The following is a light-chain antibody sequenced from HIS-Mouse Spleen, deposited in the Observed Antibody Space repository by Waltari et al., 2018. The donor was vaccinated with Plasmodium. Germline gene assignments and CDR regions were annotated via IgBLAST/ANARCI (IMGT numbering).Light chain of an antibody. CDR1: QSVSSSY. Sequence: EILLTQSPGTLSLSPGERATLSCSASQSVSSSYLAWYQQKPGQAHRLLIYGASSRATGIPDRFSGSGSGTDFTLTISRLEPEDCAVYYCQQYGSSPLTFGGGTKVEIK. CDR3: QQYGSSPLT. J-gene: IGKJ4*01. CDR2: GAS. V-gene: IGKV3-20*01.